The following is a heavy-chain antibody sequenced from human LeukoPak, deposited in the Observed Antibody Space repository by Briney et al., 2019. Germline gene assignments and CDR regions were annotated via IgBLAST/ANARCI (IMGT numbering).Heavy chain of an antibody. V-gene: IGHV3-30*02. J-gene: IGHJ6*03. CDR2: IRYDGSNK. D-gene: IGHD6-6*01. Sequence: GGSLRLSCAASGLTFSTYGMHWVRQAPGKGLEWVAFIRYDGSNKYYADSVKGRFTISRDNSKNTLSLQMNSLRAEDTAVYYCARRGSSSSSYYFHMDVWGKGTTVTVSS. CDR1: GLTFSTYG. CDR3: ARRGSSSSSYYFHMDV.